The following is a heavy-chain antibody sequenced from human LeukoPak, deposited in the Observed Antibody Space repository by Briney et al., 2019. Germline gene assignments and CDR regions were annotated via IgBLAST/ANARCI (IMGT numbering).Heavy chain of an antibody. CDR3: AKSTQLLVTYYYYGMDV. CDR2: INPNSGGT. D-gene: IGHD6-13*01. Sequence: ASVKVSCKASGYTFTGSYMHWVRQAPGQGLEWMGWINPNSGGTNYAQKFQGRVTMTRDTSISTAYMELSRRRSDDTAVYYCAKSTQLLVTYYYYGMDVWGQGTTVTVSS. CDR1: GYTFTGSY. V-gene: IGHV1-2*02. J-gene: IGHJ6*02.